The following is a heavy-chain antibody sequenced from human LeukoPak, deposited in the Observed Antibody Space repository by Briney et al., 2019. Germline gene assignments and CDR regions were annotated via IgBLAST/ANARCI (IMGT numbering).Heavy chain of an antibody. Sequence: PSQTLSLTCTVSGGSISSGDYYWSWIHQPPGKGLEWIGYIYYGVRTYYNPSLKSRVTISVDTSKNQFSLKLSSVTAADTAVYYCARVGARITMVRGVIIREYFDYWGQGTLVTVSS. J-gene: IGHJ4*02. V-gene: IGHV4-30-4*01. CDR2: IYYGVRT. CDR3: ARVGARITMVRGVIIREYFDY. CDR1: GGSISSGDYY. D-gene: IGHD3-10*01.